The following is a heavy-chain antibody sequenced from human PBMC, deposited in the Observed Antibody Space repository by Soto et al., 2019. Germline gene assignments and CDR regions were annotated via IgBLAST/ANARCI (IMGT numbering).Heavy chain of an antibody. CDR1: GFTFSTYT. CDR3: AKRGLAADGSPFDY. V-gene: IGHV3-23*01. D-gene: IGHD6-13*01. Sequence: PGGSLRLSCAASGFTFSTYTMAWVRQAPGKGLEWVSAISGSGATTYYADSVKGRFTISRDNSKNTLSLQMNSLRAEDTAVYYCAKRGLAADGSPFDYWGPGTLVTVSS. CDR2: ISGSGATT. J-gene: IGHJ4*02.